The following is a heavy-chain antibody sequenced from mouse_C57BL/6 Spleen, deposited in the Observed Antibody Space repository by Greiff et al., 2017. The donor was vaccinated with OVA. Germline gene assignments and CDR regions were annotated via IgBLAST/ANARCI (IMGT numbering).Heavy chain of an antibody. CDR3: AREGGTGTGFAY. D-gene: IGHD4-1*01. V-gene: IGHV5-4*01. Sequence: EVKLVESGGGLVKPGGSLKLSCAASGFTFSSYAMSWVRQTPEKRLEWVATISDGGSYTYYPDNVKGRFTISRDNAKNNLYLQMSHLKSEDTAMYYCAREGGTGTGFAYWGQGTLVTVSA. CDR2: ISDGGSYT. J-gene: IGHJ3*01. CDR1: GFTFSSYA.